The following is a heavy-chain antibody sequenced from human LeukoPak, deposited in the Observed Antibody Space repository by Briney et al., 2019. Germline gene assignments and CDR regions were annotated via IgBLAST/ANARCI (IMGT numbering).Heavy chain of an antibody. J-gene: IGHJ4*02. V-gene: IGHV1-69*04. Sequence: SVKVSCKASGGTFSSYAISWVRQAPGQGLEWMGRIIPILGIANYAQKFQGRVTITADKSTSTAYMELSSLRSEHTAVYYCARDARRYCSGGSCCFLSFDYWGQGTLVTVSS. CDR1: GGTFSSYA. D-gene: IGHD2-15*01. CDR2: IIPILGIA. CDR3: ARDARRYCSGGSCCFLSFDY.